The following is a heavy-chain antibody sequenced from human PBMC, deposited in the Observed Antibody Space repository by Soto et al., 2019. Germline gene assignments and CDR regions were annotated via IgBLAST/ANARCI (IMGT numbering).Heavy chain of an antibody. Sequence: SETLSLTCSVSGDSIPTVDYFWAWIRQPPGQALEYIGYIYKSATTYYNPSFESRVAISLDTSKGQFSLNVTSVTAADTAVYFCARGRYCLTGRCFPNWFDSWGQGTLVTVSS. J-gene: IGHJ5*01. V-gene: IGHV4-30-4*01. CDR3: ARGRYCLTGRCFPNWFDS. CDR1: GDSIPTVDYF. D-gene: IGHD2-15*01. CDR2: IYKSATT.